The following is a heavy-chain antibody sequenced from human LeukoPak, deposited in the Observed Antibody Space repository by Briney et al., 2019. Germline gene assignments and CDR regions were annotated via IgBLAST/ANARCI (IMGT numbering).Heavy chain of an antibody. CDR2: FSTSGST. D-gene: IGHD5-24*01. J-gene: IGHJ4*02. V-gene: IGHV4-4*07. CDR3: ARGSREMATTIDQ. Sequence: SETLSLTCSVSGGSLSSYDWSWIRQPAGKGLEWIGRFSTSGSTTYNPSLKRRVTMSVDTTTNHFSLRLSCVTAADTAVSYWARGSREMATTIDQWGQGILVTVSS. CDR1: GGSLSSYD.